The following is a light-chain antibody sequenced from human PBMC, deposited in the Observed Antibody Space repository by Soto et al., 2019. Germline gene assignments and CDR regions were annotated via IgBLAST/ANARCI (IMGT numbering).Light chain of an antibody. CDR2: YDS. CDR3: QVWDSSSDHVL. Sequence: SYELTQPPSVSVAPGKTARITCGGTNIGSKSVHWYQQRPGQAPVVVISYDSDRSSGIPERFSGSNSGNTATLTISRVEAGDEGDYYCQVWDSSSDHVLFGGGTKLTVL. CDR1: NIGSKS. V-gene: IGLV3-21*04. J-gene: IGLJ2*01.